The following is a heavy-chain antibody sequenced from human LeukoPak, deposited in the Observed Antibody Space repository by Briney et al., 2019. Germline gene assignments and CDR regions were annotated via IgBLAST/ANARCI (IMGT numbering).Heavy chain of an antibody. CDR1: GGSISSSNW. CDR3: ARDSISGTYRFDY. CDR2: IHQSGST. D-gene: IGHD1-20*01. Sequence: PSETLSLTCAVSGGSISSSNWWSWVRQPPGKGLEWIGEIHQSGSTNYNPSLKSRVTISVDKSKNQFSLKLNSVTAADTAVYYCARDSISGTYRFDYWGQGTLVTVSS. J-gene: IGHJ4*02. V-gene: IGHV4-4*02.